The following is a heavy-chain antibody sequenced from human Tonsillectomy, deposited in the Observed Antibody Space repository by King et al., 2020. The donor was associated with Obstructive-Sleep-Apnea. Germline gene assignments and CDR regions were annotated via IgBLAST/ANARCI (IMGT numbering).Heavy chain of an antibody. CDR1: GGSFSGYY. Sequence: VQLQQWGAGLLKPSETLSLTCAVYGGSFSGYYWSWIRQPPGKGLEWIGEINHSGSTNYNPSLKSRVTISVDTSKNQFFLKLSSVTAADTAVYYCARSAVAGTRFRRNWFDPWGQGTLVTVSS. D-gene: IGHD6-19*01. CDR2: INHSGST. CDR3: ARSAVAGTRFRRNWFDP. J-gene: IGHJ5*02. V-gene: IGHV4-34*01.